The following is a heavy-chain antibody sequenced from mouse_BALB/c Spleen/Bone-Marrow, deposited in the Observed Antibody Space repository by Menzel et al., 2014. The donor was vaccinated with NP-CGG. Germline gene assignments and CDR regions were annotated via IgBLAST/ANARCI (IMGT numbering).Heavy chain of an antibody. CDR1: GFTFSDFY. Sequence: DVKLVESGGGLVQPGGSLRLSCAPSGFTFSDFYMEWVRQPPGKRLEWIAASRNKANDYTTEYSASVKGRFIVSRDTSQSILYLQMNALRAEDTAIYYCARDSYGSAWFAYWGQGTLVTVSA. CDR2: SRNKANDYTT. V-gene: IGHV7-1*02. J-gene: IGHJ3*01. CDR3: ARDSYGSAWFAY. D-gene: IGHD2-2*01.